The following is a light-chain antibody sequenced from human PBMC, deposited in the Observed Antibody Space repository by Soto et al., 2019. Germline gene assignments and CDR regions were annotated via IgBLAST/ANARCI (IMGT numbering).Light chain of an antibody. V-gene: IGKV1-27*01. CDR3: QRYNSAPKT. Sequence: DIQMTQSPSSLSASVGDRVIITCQASQDINNHLAWYQQKPGKVPNLQIWAASTLQSGVPPRFSGSGSGTYFTLTISSLQPEDVATYYCQRYNSAPKTFGQGTKVEIK. CDR2: AAS. CDR1: QDINNH. J-gene: IGKJ1*01.